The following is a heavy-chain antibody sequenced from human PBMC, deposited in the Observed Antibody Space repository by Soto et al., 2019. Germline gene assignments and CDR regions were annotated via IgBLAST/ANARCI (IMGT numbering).Heavy chain of an antibody. J-gene: IGHJ4*02. Sequence: QVHLVESGGGVVQPGRSLRLSCTASGFTFSSYGMSWVRQAPGKGLEWMTIISYDGSLKYYADSVKGRFTVSRDNSKNTLYLQMNSLRADDTAVYYCAKEIKPVSSPWDFDYWGQGTLVTASS. CDR3: AKEIKPVSSPWDFDY. CDR1: GFTFSSYG. V-gene: IGHV3-30*18. D-gene: IGHD1-26*01. CDR2: ISYDGSLK.